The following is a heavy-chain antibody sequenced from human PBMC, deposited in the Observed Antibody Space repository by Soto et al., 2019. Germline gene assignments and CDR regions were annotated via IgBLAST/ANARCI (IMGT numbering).Heavy chain of an antibody. CDR2: IWYDGSNK. CDR3: ATLIAAAGAVHYYYVMDV. J-gene: IGHJ6*02. Sequence: QVQLVESGGGVVQPGRSLRLSCAASGFTFSSYGMHWVRQAPGKGLEWVAVIWYDGSNKYYADSVKGRFTISRYNSKNKLYLQMNSLRAEDTAVYYCATLIAAAGAVHYYYVMDVWCQGTTVTVSS. V-gene: IGHV3-33*01. D-gene: IGHD6-13*01. CDR1: GFTFSSYG.